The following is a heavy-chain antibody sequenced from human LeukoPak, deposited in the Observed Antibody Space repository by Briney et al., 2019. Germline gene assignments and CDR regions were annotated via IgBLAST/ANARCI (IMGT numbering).Heavy chain of an antibody. D-gene: IGHD5-18*01. V-gene: IGHV4-59*01. J-gene: IGHJ4*02. CDR3: ARFRVDTAMAAFDY. Sequence: SETLSLTCTVSGGSISSYYWSWIRQPPGKGLEWIGYIYYSGSTNYNPSLKSRVTISVDTSKNQFSLKLSSVTAADTAVYYCARFRVDTAMAAFDYWDQGTLVTVSS. CDR1: GGSISSYY. CDR2: IYYSGST.